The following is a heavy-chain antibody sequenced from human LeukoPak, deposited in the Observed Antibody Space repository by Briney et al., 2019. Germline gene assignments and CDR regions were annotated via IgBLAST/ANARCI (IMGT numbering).Heavy chain of an antibody. J-gene: IGHJ4*02. CDR3: ASGTDILTGYDY. CDR2: ISSSSSYI. D-gene: IGHD3-9*01. Sequence: GGSLRLSCAASGFTFSSYSMNWVRQAPGKGLEWVSFISSSSSYIYYADSVKGRFTISRDNAKNSLYLQMNSLRAEDTAVYYCASGTDILTGYDYWGQGTLVTVSS. CDR1: GFTFSSYS. V-gene: IGHV3-21*01.